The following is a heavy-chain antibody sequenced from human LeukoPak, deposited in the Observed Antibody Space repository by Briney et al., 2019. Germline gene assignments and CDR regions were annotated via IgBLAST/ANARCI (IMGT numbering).Heavy chain of an antibody. CDR3: VLGGSGPFDY. D-gene: IGHD3-10*01. J-gene: IGHJ4*02. CDR2: IIPIFGTA. Sequence: SVKVSCKASGGTFSSYAISWVRQAPGQGLEWMGRIIPIFGTASYAQKFQGRVTITTDESTSTAYMELSSLRSEDTAVYYCVLGGSGPFDYWGQGTLVTVSS. CDR1: GGTFSSYA. V-gene: IGHV1-69*05.